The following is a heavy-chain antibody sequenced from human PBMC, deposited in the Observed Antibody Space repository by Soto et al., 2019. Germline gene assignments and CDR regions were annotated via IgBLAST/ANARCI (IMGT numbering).Heavy chain of an antibody. D-gene: IGHD3-10*01. J-gene: IGHJ6*02. CDR3: AREVEIRGVIGPYYYYYYGMDV. CDR1: GYTFTSCG. Sequence: ASVTVSCKASGYTFTSCGSSWVRQAPGQGLEWMGWISAYNGNTNYAQKLQGRVTMTTDTSTSTAYMELRSLRSDDTAVYYCAREVEIRGVIGPYYYYYYGMDVWGQGTTVTVSS. CDR2: ISAYNGNT. V-gene: IGHV1-18*01.